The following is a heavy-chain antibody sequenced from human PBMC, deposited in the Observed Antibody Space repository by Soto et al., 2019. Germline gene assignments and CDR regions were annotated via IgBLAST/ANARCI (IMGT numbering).Heavy chain of an antibody. CDR2: ISSSSSYI. D-gene: IGHD1-26*01. Sequence: GGSLRLSCVGSGFIFRSSTMSWVRQAAGKGLEWVSAISSSSSYIYYADSLKGRFTISRDNAKNSLYLHMHSLRAEDTALYYCARNLGESLAIWGRGILVTVSS. CDR1: GFIFRSST. CDR3: ARNLGESLAI. J-gene: IGHJ4*02. V-gene: IGHV3-21*01.